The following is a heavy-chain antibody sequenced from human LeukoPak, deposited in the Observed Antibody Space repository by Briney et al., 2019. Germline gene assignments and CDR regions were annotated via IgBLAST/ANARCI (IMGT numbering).Heavy chain of an antibody. V-gene: IGHV4-59*01. CDR1: GGSIINYY. CDR3: ARGSHDYDY. J-gene: IGHJ4*02. Sequence: SETLSLTCTVSGGSIINYYRSWIRQPPGEGLEWMGYIYYSGSTIYNPSLKSRVTISVDTSKNQFSLKVNSVTAADTAMYYCARGSHDYDYWGQGTLVTVSS. CDR2: IYYSGST.